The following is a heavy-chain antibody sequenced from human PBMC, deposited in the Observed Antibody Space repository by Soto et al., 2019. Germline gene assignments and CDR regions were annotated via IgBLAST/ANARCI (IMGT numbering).Heavy chain of an antibody. D-gene: IGHD6-13*01. Sequence: ASVKVSCKASGGAFSSYAISWVRQAPGQGLEWMGWIIPNSGRTNYAQKFQGWVTITRDTSISSAYMELSRLRSDDTAVYYCARDPSQQPHYYYYGMDVWGQGTTVTVSS. CDR1: GGAFSSYA. CDR2: IIPNSGRT. V-gene: IGHV1-2*04. J-gene: IGHJ6*02. CDR3: ARDPSQQPHYYYYGMDV.